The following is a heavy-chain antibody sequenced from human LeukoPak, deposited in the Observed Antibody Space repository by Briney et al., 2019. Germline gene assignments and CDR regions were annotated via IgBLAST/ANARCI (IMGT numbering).Heavy chain of an antibody. V-gene: IGHV4-30-4*08. D-gene: IGHD2-2*02. J-gene: IGHJ6*03. CDR3: AGRYLYYYYYYMDV. CDR2: IYYSGST. CDR1: GGSISSGDYY. Sequence: SQTLSLTCTVSGGSISSGDYYWSWIRQPPGKGLEWIGYIYYSGSTYYNPSLKSRVTISVDTPKNQFSLKLSSMTAADTAVYYCAGRYLYYYYYYMDVWGKGTTVTVSS.